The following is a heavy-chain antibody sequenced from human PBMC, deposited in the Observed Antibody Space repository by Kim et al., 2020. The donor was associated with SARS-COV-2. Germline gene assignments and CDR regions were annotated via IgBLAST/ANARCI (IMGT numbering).Heavy chain of an antibody. Sequence: GGSLRLSCAASGFTFSSYAMHWVRQAPGKGLEWVAVISYDGTNKYYADSVKGRFTISRDNSKNTLYLQMSSLRTEDTAVYYCARSSREYQLPDLGYWGQGTLVSVSS. CDR2: ISYDGTNK. J-gene: IGHJ4*02. CDR1: GFTFSSYA. V-gene: IGHV3-30*04. D-gene: IGHD2-2*01. CDR3: ARSSREYQLPDLGY.